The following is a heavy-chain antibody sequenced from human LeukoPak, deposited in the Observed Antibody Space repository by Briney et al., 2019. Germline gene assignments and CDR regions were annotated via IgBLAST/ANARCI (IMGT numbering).Heavy chain of an antibody. CDR3: AKLYSSFDY. J-gene: IGHJ4*02. Sequence: GGSLRLSCAASGFTFSSYSMNWVRQAPGKGLEWVSSISSSSSYIYYADSVKGRFTISGDNSKNTLYLQMNSLRAEDTAVYYCAKLYSSFDYWGQGTLVTVSS. CDR1: GFTFSSYS. D-gene: IGHD2-2*02. CDR2: ISSSSSYI. V-gene: IGHV3-21*04.